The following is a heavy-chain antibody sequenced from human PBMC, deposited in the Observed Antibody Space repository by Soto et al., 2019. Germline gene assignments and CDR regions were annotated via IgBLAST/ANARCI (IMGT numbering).Heavy chain of an antibody. V-gene: IGHV3-23*01. D-gene: IGHD3-10*01. CDR1: GLTFSYFA. CDR2: ISGSGGIT. CDR3: ALLGRSGSGRPYYYGMDV. J-gene: IGHJ6*02. Sequence: EVQLLESGGGLVQPGGSLRLSCAVSGLTFSYFAMSWDRQAPGKGLEWVSAISGSGGITYYADSVKGRFTISRDNSKNTLFLQMNSLRAEDTAVYYCALLGRSGSGRPYYYGMDVWGQGTTVTVSS.